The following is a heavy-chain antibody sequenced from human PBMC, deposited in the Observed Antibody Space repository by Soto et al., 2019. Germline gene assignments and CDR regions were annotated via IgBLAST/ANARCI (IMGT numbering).Heavy chain of an antibody. V-gene: IGHV2-5*02. Sequence: QITLNESRPTLVKPTQTLTLTCTFSGFSLSTRGVGVGGIRQPPGKALEWLALLYWDDDERYSPSLMSRLTITKDTSKNQVFLTMTNVDPVDTATYYCAHRPRGFTYFFDYWGQGTLVTVSS. CDR2: LYWDDDE. CDR3: AHRPRGFTYFFDY. J-gene: IGHJ4*02. CDR1: GFSLSTRGVG.